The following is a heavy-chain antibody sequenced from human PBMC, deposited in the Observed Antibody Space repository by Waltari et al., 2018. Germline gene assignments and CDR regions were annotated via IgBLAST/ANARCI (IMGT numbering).Heavy chain of an antibody. CDR1: GFTFDDYA. Sequence: EVQLVESGGGLVQPGRSLRLSCAASGFTFDDYAMHWVRQAPGKGLEWVSGISWNSGSKGYADSVKGRFTISRDNAKNSLYLQMNSLRAEDTALYYCAKEKCSSTSCYISPNYFDYWGQGTLVTVSS. D-gene: IGHD2-2*02. V-gene: IGHV3-9*01. J-gene: IGHJ4*02. CDR3: AKEKCSSTSCYISPNYFDY. CDR2: ISWNSGSK.